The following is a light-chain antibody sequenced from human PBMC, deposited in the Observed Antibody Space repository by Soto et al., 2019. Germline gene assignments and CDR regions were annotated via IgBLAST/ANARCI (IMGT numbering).Light chain of an antibody. J-gene: IGKJ3*01. Sequence: AIRMTQSPSSLSASTGDRVTITCRASQGISSYLAWYQQKPGKAPKLLIYAASTLQSGVPSRFSGSGSGTDFTLTISCLQSEDFATYYCQQYYSYPLFTFGPGTKGDIK. CDR2: AAS. CDR3: QQYYSYPLFT. CDR1: QGISSY. V-gene: IGKV1-8*01.